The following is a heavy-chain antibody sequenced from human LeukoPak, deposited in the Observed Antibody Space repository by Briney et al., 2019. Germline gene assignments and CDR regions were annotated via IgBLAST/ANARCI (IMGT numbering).Heavy chain of an antibody. J-gene: IGHJ3*02. CDR1: GGSISSYY. CDR2: IYYSGST. Sequence: SETLSLTCTVSGGSISSYYWSWIRQPPGKGLEGIGYIYYSGSTNYNPSLKSRVTISVDTSKNQFSLKLSSVTAADTAVYYCARTKSLQINWEPDAFDIWGQGTMVTVSS. V-gene: IGHV4-59*08. CDR3: ARTKSLQINWEPDAFDI. D-gene: IGHD1-26*01.